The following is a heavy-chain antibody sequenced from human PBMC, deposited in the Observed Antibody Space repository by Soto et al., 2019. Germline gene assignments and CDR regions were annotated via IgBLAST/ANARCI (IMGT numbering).Heavy chain of an antibody. CDR3: ARSLGGATEWFDP. Sequence: GGSLRLSCAASGFTFSSYSMNWVRQAPGKGLEWVSYISSSSTIYYADSVKGRFTISRDNAKNSLYLQMNSLRDEDTAVYYCARSLGGATEWFDPWGQGTLVTVSS. D-gene: IGHD1-26*01. V-gene: IGHV3-48*02. J-gene: IGHJ5*02. CDR1: GFTFSSYS. CDR2: ISSSSTI.